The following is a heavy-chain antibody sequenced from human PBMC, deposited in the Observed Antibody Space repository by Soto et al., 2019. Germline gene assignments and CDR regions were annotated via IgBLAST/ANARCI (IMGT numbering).Heavy chain of an antibody. V-gene: IGHV3-30-3*01. D-gene: IGHD3-16*01. CDR3: ARAYEGDYFDY. CDR1: GFTFSSYA. CDR2: ISYDGSNK. J-gene: IGHJ4*02. Sequence: QVQLVESGGGVVQPGRSLRLSCAASGFTFSSYAMHWVRQAPGKGLERVAVISYDGSNKYYADSVKGRFTISRDNSKSTLYLQMNSLRAEDTAVYYCARAYEGDYFDYWGQGTLVTVSS.